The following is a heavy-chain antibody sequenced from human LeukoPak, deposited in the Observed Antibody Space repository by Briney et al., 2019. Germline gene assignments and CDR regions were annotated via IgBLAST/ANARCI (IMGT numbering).Heavy chain of an antibody. Sequence: GDSLKISCKGSGYVFATYWIGWGRQMPGRGLEWMALISPGNSDTRYSPSFQGQVTISADKSISTAYLQWSSLKASDTAMYYCARSSGSHYGGVDYWGQGTLVTVSS. CDR1: GYVFATYW. CDR3: ARSSGSHYGGVDY. J-gene: IGHJ4*02. V-gene: IGHV5-51*01. D-gene: IGHD1-26*01. CDR2: ISPGNSDT.